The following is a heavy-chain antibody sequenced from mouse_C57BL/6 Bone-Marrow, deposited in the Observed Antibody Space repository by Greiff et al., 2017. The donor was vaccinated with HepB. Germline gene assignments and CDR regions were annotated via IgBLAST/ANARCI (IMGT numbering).Heavy chain of an antibody. CDR2: IYPGSGHT. J-gene: IGHJ1*03. D-gene: IGHD1-1*01. Sequence: QVQLQQSGAELVRPGASVKLSCKASGYTFPDYYINWVKQRPGQGLEWIARIYPGSGHTYYNEKFKGKATLTAEKSSSTAYLQLSSLPSEDSAVYFCAIKGGYYGSSGDWYFDVWGTGTTVTVSS. V-gene: IGHV1-76*01. CDR3: AIKGGYYGSSGDWYFDV. CDR1: GYTFPDYY.